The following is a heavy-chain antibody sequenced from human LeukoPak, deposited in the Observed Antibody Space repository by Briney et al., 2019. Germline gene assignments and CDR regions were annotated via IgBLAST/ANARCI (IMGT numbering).Heavy chain of an antibody. D-gene: IGHD4-17*01. CDR2: IYHSGNT. Sequence: SETLSLTCAVSGGSISSSNWWSWVRQPPGKGLEWIGAIYHSGNTNYKASLESRVTILMDKSKNQFSLKLTSVTAADTAVYYCARAAVYGEPEYFDYWGQGTQVTVSP. CDR1: GGSISSSNW. J-gene: IGHJ4*02. V-gene: IGHV4-4*02. CDR3: ARAAVYGEPEYFDY.